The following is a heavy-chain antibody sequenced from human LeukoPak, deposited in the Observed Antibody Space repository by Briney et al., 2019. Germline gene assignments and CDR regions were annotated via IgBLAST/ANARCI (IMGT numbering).Heavy chain of an antibody. CDR2: IYYSGST. CDR1: GGSISSSSYY. D-gene: IGHD3-22*01. V-gene: IGHV4-39*01. J-gene: IGHJ4*02. CDR3: ARDSSGYRFDY. Sequence: SETLSLTCTVSGGSISSSSYYWGWLRQPPGKGLEWIGSIYYSGSTYYNPSLKSRVTISVDTSKNQFSLKLSSVTAADTAVNYCARDSSGYRFDYWGQGTLVTVSS.